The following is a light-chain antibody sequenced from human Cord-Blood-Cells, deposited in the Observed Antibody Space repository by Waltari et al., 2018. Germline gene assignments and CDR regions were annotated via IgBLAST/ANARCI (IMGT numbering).Light chain of an antibody. J-gene: IGLJ1*01. Sequence: SYELPQPPSVSVSPGQTASITCSGDKLGDKYACWYQQKPGQSPVLVIYQESKRPSGIPERFSGSNSGNTATLTISGTQAMDEADYYCQAWDSSTGVFGTGTKVTVL. CDR1: KLGDKY. CDR3: QAWDSSTGV. V-gene: IGLV3-1*01. CDR2: QES.